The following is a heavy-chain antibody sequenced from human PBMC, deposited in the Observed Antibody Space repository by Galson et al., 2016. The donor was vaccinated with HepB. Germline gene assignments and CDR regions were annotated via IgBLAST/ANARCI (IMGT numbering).Heavy chain of an antibody. D-gene: IGHD3-22*01. CDR3: ARVWQYYSDIGGYLDY. Sequence: SLRLSCAASGFTFSTYSMTWVRQAAGKGLEWFSYISGTSSHEYYADSVKGRFTVSRDNAKNSLYLQMNSLRAEDTAVYYCARVWQYYSDIGGYLDYWGQGILVTVSS. V-gene: IGHV3-21*05. CDR2: ISGTSSHE. CDR1: GFTFSTYS. J-gene: IGHJ4*02.